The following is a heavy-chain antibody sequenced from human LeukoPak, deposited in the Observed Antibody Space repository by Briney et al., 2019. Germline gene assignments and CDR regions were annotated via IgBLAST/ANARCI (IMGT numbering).Heavy chain of an antibody. Sequence: PGGSLRLSCAASGFTVSSNYMSWVGQAPGKGLEWVSVIYSGGSTYYADSVKGRFTISRDNSKNTLYLQMNSLRAEDTAVYYCAREKTIASGFNYWGQGTLVTVSS. D-gene: IGHD6-25*01. CDR1: GFTVSSNY. CDR3: AREKTIASGFNY. J-gene: IGHJ4*02. V-gene: IGHV3-53*01. CDR2: IYSGGST.